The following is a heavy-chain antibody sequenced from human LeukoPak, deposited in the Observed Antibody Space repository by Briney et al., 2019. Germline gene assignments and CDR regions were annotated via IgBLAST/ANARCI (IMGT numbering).Heavy chain of an antibody. D-gene: IGHD3-22*01. CDR1: GFTFSSYA. CDR2: ISYDGSNK. Sequence: PGGSLRLSCAASGFTFSSYAMHWVRQAPGKGLEWVAVISYDGSNKYYADSVKGRFTISRDNSKNTLYLQMNSLRAEDTAVYYCASPLIDSSGYYEDYWGQGTLVTVSS. V-gene: IGHV3-30-3*01. CDR3: ASPLIDSSGYYEDY. J-gene: IGHJ4*02.